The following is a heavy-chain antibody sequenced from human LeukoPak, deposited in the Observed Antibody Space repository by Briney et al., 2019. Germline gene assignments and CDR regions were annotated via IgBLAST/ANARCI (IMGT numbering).Heavy chain of an antibody. V-gene: IGHV3-48*04. CDR1: GFTFSSYS. D-gene: IGHD6-19*01. J-gene: IGHJ5*02. Sequence: GSLRLSCAASGFTFSSYSMNWVRQAPGKGLEWVSYISSSGSTIYYADSVKGRFTISRDNAKNSLYLQMNSLRAEDTAVYYCARGQWLVRENWFDPWGQGTLVTVSS. CDR3: ARGQWLVRENWFDP. CDR2: ISSSGSTI.